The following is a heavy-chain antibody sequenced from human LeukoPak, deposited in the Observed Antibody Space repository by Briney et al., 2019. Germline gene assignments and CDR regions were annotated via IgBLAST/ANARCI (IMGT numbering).Heavy chain of an antibody. CDR3: AKDRGSGWYPPDAFDI. CDR1: GFTFSSYG. CDR2: ISYDGSNK. V-gene: IGHV3-30*18. Sequence: RGSRRLSCAASGFTFSSYGMHWVSQAPRKGLEWVAVISYDGSNKYYADSVKGRFTISRDNSKNTLYLQMNSLRAEDTAVYYCAKDRGSGWYPPDAFDIWGQGAILADSS. D-gene: IGHD6-19*01. J-gene: IGHJ3*02.